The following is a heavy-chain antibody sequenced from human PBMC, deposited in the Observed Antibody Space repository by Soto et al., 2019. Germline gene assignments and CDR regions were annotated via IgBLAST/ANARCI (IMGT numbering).Heavy chain of an antibody. D-gene: IGHD6-6*01. CDR3: ARSRNASDI. J-gene: IGHJ3*02. V-gene: IGHV3-74*01. CDR1: DFTFSGYW. CDR2: INGDGSDT. Sequence: PGGSLRLSCADSDFTFSGYWMHWVRQAPGKGLVWVSRINGDGSDTTYADSVKGRFTVSRDNAKKTLYLQMDGLITDDTAIYYCARSRNASDIWGQGTMVTVSS.